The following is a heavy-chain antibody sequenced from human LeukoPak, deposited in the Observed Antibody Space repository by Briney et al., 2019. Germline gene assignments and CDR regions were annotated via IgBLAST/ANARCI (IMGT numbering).Heavy chain of an antibody. CDR3: ATTQSSLYYYYYYMDV. D-gene: IGHD2/OR15-2a*01. CDR2: ISYDGSNK. CDR1: GFTFSSYA. J-gene: IGHJ6*03. Sequence: GSLRLSCAASGFTFSSYAMHWVRQAPGKGLEWVAVISYDGSNKYYADSVKGRFTISRDNSKNTLYLQMNSLRAEDTALYYCATTQSSLYYYYYYMDVWGKGTTVTVSS. V-gene: IGHV3-30*04.